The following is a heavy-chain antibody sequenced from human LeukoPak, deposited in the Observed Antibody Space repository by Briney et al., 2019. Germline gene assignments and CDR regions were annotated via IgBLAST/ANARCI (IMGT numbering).Heavy chain of an antibody. V-gene: IGHV4-4*07. Sequence: SETLSLTCTVSGGSICSYYWSWIRQPAGKGLEWIGRIYTSGSTNYNPSLKSRVTMSVDTSKNQFSLKLSSVTAADTAVYYCARDGGHDYDFWSGYYIHYGMDVWGQGTTVTVSS. D-gene: IGHD3-3*01. CDR3: ARDGGHDYDFWSGYYIHYGMDV. CDR2: IYTSGST. J-gene: IGHJ6*02. CDR1: GGSICSYY.